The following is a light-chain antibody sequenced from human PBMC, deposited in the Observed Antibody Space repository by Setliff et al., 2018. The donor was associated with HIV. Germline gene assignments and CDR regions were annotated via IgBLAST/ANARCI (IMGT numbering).Light chain of an antibody. J-gene: IGLJ1*01. CDR3: SSYAGSYTSLVV. CDR1: SSDVGNYNY. V-gene: IGLV2-11*01. Sequence: QSALTQPRSVSGSPGQSVTIPCTGTSSDVGNYNYVSWYQQHPGKAPKLMIYDVTKRPSGVPDRFSGSKSGNTASLTISGLQAEDEADYYCSSYAGSYTSLVVFGTGTKGTVL. CDR2: DVT.